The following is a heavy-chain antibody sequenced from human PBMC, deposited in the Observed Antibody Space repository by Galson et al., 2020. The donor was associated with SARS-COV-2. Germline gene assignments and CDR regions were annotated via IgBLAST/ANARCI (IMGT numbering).Heavy chain of an antibody. CDR1: GFTFSNAW. V-gene: IGHV3-15*01. CDR2: IKSKTDGGTT. Sequence: GGSLRLSCAASGFTFSNAWMSWVRQAPGKGLEWVGRIKSKTDGGTTDYAAPVKGRFTISRDDSKNTLYLQMNSLKTEDTAVYYCTTRVYYDSSGNPTVEFDYWGQGTLVTVSS. J-gene: IGHJ4*02. D-gene: IGHD3-22*01. CDR3: TTRVYYDSSGNPTVEFDY.